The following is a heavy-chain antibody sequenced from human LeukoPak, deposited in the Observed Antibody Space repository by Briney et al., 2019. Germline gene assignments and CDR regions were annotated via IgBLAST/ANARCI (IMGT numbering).Heavy chain of an antibody. D-gene: IGHD3-22*01. J-gene: IGHJ4*02. Sequence: SETLSLTCTVSGGSISSYYWSWIRQPPGKGLEWIGYIYYSGSTNYNPSLKSRVTISVDTSKNQFSLKLSSVTAADTAVYYCARSGYYYDSSGYYDWGQGTLVTVSS. V-gene: IGHV4-59*01. CDR1: GGSISSYY. CDR2: IYYSGST. CDR3: ARSGYYYDSSGYYD.